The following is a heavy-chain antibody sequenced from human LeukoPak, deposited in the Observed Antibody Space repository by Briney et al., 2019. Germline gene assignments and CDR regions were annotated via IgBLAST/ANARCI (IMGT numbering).Heavy chain of an antibody. Sequence: PGGSLRLSCAASGFTFSSYGMHWVRQAPGKGLEWVAVISYDGSNKYYADSVKGRFTISRDNSKNTLYLQMNSLRAEDTAVYYCAKEGYDYVWGSYRHEDAFDIWGQGTMVTVSS. D-gene: IGHD3-16*02. CDR3: AKEGYDYVWGSYRHEDAFDI. CDR1: GFTFSSYG. CDR2: ISYDGSNK. J-gene: IGHJ3*02. V-gene: IGHV3-30*18.